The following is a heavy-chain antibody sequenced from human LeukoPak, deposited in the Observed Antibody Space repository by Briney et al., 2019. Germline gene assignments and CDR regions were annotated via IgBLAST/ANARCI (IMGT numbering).Heavy chain of an antibody. V-gene: IGHV3-9*01. Sequence: PGGSLRLSCGASGFTFDDYAMLWVRQARGRGLEWVSGISWNSGSIGYADSVKGRFTISRHNAKNSLYLQMNGLRAEDTALYYCAKVKTPAYYYDSSGLGDAFDIWGQGTMVTVSS. CDR1: GFTFDDYA. J-gene: IGHJ3*02. CDR2: ISWNSGSI. D-gene: IGHD3-22*01. CDR3: AKVKTPAYYYDSSGLGDAFDI.